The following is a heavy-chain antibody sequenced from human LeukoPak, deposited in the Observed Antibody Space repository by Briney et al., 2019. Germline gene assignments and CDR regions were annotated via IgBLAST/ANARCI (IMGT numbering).Heavy chain of an antibody. CDR1: EFTVSTNH. CDR2: IYSGGST. Sequence: GGSLRLSCAASEFTVSTNHMSWVRQAPGKGLEWVSVIYSGGSTYYADSVKGRFTISRDNSKNTLYLQMNSLRAEDTAVYYCARDRAYSGYACDYWGQGTLVTVSS. CDR3: ARDRAYSGYACDY. V-gene: IGHV3-66*01. D-gene: IGHD5-12*01. J-gene: IGHJ4*02.